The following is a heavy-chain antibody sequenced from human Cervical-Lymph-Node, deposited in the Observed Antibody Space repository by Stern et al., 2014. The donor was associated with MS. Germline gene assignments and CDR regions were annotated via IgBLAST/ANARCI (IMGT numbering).Heavy chain of an antibody. V-gene: IGHV1-69*01. CDR2: IIPIFGAA. J-gene: IGHJ3*02. CDR1: GGTFSSYA. CDR3: ARDKARMVGHNAFDI. Sequence: QVQLVQSGAEVKQPGSSVKVSCKASGGTFSSYAISWVRQAPGQGLEWMGGIIPIFGAANYAHQFQGRVQLTADESPSTTAMELRSLRSEDTAVYYCARDKARMVGHNAFDIWGQGTMVTVS. D-gene: IGHD1-14*01.